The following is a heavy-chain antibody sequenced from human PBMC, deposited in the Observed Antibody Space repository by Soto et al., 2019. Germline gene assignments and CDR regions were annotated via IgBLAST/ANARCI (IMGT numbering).Heavy chain of an antibody. CDR2: IIPIFGTA. V-gene: IGHV1-69*13. D-gene: IGHD6-6*01. CDR3: ARGGLYSSSSNNYSYYATDV. J-gene: IGHJ6*02. Sequence: SVKVSCKASGGTFSSYAISWVRQAPGQGLEWMGGIIPIFGTANYAQKFRGRVTITADESTSTAYMELSSLRSEDTAVYYCARGGLYSSSSNNYSYYATDVWGQGTTVTVSS. CDR1: GGTFSSYA.